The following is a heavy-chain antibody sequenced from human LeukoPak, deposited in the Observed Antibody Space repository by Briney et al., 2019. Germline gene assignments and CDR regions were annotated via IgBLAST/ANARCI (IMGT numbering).Heavy chain of an antibody. CDR1: GFSFSSYA. D-gene: IGHD5-18*01. CDR3: AKDREEWTAMVSWVDY. CDR2: ISYDGSNK. V-gene: IGHV3-30-3*01. J-gene: IGHJ4*02. Sequence: PGGSLRLSCAASGFSFSSYAMHWVRQAPGKGLEGVAVISYDGSNKYYADSVKGRFTISRDNSKNTLYLQMNSLRAEDTAVYYCAKDREEWTAMVSWVDYWGQGTLVTVSS.